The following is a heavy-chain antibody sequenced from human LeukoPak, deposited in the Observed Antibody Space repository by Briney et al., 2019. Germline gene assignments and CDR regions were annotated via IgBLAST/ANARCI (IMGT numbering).Heavy chain of an antibody. Sequence: PGGSLRLSCAASGFTFSSYEMNWVRQAPGKGLEWVSYISSSGSTIYYADSVKGRFTISRDNAKNSLYLQMNSLRAEDTAVYYCARWIQLSFGGFDYWGQGTLVTVSS. CDR1: GFTFSSYE. CDR3: ARWIQLSFGGFDY. V-gene: IGHV3-48*03. CDR2: ISSSGSTI. D-gene: IGHD5-18*01. J-gene: IGHJ4*02.